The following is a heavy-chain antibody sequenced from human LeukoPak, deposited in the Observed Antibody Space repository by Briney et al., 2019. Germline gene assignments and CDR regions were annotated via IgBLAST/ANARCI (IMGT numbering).Heavy chain of an antibody. V-gene: IGHV4-34*01. CDR3: ATIQRDHAFDI. D-gene: IGHD6-25*01. Sequence: PSETLSLTCAVYGGSFSGYYWSWLRQPPGKGLEWIGEINHSGSTNYNPSLKSRVTISVDTSKNQFSLKLSSVTAADTAVYYCATIQRDHAFDIWGQGTMVTVSS. CDR2: INHSGST. J-gene: IGHJ3*02. CDR1: GGSFSGYY.